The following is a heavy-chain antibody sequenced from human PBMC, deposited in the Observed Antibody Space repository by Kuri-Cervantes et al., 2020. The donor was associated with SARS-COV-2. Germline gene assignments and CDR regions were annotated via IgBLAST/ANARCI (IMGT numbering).Heavy chain of an antibody. Sequence: GESLKISCAASGFSFRSVWMNWVRQAPGKGLEWVAVISYDGSNKYYADSVKGRFTISRDNFKNTLYLQMNSLRAEDTAVYYCAKGGGQLDYWGQGTLVTVSS. V-gene: IGHV3-30*18. CDR1: GFSFRSVW. D-gene: IGHD2-2*01. J-gene: IGHJ4*02. CDR3: AKGGGQLDY. CDR2: ISYDGSNK.